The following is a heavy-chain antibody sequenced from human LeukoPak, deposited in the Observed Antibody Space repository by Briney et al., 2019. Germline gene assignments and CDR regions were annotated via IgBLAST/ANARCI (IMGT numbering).Heavy chain of an antibody. V-gene: IGHV3-23*01. CDR1: GFTFSHHG. D-gene: IGHD2/OR15-2a*01. CDR2: ISGSGGST. J-gene: IGHJ4*02. CDR3: ANLISPDGDY. Sequence: GSLRLPCSASGFTFSHHGLSWVRQAPGKGLEWVSDISGSGGSTYYADSVKGRFTISRDNSKNTLYLQMNSLRAEDTAVYYCANLISPDGDYWGQGTLVTVSS.